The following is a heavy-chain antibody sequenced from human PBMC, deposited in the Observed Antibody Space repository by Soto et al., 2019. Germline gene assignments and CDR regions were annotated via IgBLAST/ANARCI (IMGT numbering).Heavy chain of an antibody. D-gene: IGHD6-13*01. CDR1: GGTFSSYT. CDR2: IIPILGIA. V-gene: IGHV1-69*02. J-gene: IGHJ6*02. Sequence: GASVKVSCKASGGTFSSYTISWVRQAPGQGLEWMGRIIPILGIANYAQKFQGRVTITADKSTSTAYMELSSLRSEDTAVYYCADGGPSSSSKNYYYYGMDVWGQGTTVTVSS. CDR3: ADGGPSSSSKNYYYYGMDV.